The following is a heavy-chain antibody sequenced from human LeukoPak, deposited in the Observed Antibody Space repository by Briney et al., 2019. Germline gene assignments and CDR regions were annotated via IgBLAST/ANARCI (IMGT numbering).Heavy chain of an antibody. CDR1: GGSISSGGYC. CDR2: IYYSGST. V-gene: IGHV4-31*03. J-gene: IGHJ6*02. D-gene: IGHD3-3*01. CDR3: ATPYYDFWSGYRPPVPSFYGMDV. Sequence: PSETLSLTCTVSGGSISSGGYCWSWIRQHPGKGLEWIGYIYYSGSTYYNPSLKSRVTISVDTSKNQFSLKLSSVTAADTAVYYCATPYYDFWSGYRPPVPSFYGMDVWGQGTTVTVSS.